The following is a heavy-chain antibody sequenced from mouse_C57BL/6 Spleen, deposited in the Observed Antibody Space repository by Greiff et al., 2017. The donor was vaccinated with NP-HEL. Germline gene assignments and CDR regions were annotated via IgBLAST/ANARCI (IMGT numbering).Heavy chain of an antibody. Sequence: EVKLLESGPGLVKPSQSLSLTCSVTGYSITSGYYWNWIRQFPGNKLEWMGYISYDGSNNYNPSLKNRISITRDTSKNQFFLKLNSVTTEDTATYYCARGQIYWGYFDYWGQGTTLTVSS. V-gene: IGHV3-6*01. CDR1: GYSITSGYY. CDR3: ARGQIYWGYFDY. D-gene: IGHD2-1*01. J-gene: IGHJ2*01. CDR2: ISYDGSN.